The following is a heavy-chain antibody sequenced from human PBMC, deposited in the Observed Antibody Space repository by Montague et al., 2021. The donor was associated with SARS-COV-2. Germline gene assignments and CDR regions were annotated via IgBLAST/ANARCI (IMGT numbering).Heavy chain of an antibody. V-gene: IGHV3-74*01. D-gene: IGHD6-19*01. CDR3: AREAYNSGDFDF. CDR2: INRGGSST. Sequence: SLRLSCAASGFTFNNYCMHWVRQAPRKGLLWVSRINRGGSSTTYADSVKGRFTISRDNAKNTLYLQVNSLRADDTAVYYCAREAYNSGDFDFWGQGTLVTVSS. J-gene: IGHJ4*02. CDR1: GFTFNNYC.